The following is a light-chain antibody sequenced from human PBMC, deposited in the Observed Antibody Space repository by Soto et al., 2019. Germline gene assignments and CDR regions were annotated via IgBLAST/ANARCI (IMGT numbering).Light chain of an antibody. CDR1: QSVSSNY. CDR2: GAS. CDR3: QQYGTSPTWT. J-gene: IGKJ1*01. Sequence: EIVLTQSPSTLSLSPGERATLSCRASQSVSSNYLAWYQQKPGQAPRLLIYGASSRATGIPDRFSGTGSGTDFTLTISSLEPEDFAVYYCQQYGTSPTWTFGQGTKVDIK. V-gene: IGKV3-20*01.